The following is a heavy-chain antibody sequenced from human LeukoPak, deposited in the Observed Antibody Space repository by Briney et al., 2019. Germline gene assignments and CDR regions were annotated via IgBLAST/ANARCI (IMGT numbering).Heavy chain of an antibody. CDR2: INSDGSST. J-gene: IGHJ4*02. Sequence: GGSLRLSCAASGFTFSSYWMHWVRQAPGKGLVWVSRINSDGSSTSYADPVKGRFTISRGNAKNTLYLQMNSLRAEDTAVYYCARGCGGDCRYYWGQGTLVTVSS. CDR1: GFTFSSYW. D-gene: IGHD2-21*02. CDR3: ARGCGGDCRYY. V-gene: IGHV3-74*01.